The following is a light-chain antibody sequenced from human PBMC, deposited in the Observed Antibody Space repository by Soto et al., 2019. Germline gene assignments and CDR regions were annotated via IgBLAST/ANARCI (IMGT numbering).Light chain of an antibody. CDR1: NIGSKR. J-gene: IGLJ1*01. CDR3: QVWDSSRDHPGV. V-gene: IGLV3-21*02. CDR2: DDS. Sequence: SYELTQPPSVSVAPGQTARITCGGNNIGSKRVHWYQQKPGQAPVLVVYDDSDRPSGIPERFSGSNSGNTATLTISRVEARDEADYYCQVWDSSRDHPGVFGTGTKLTVL.